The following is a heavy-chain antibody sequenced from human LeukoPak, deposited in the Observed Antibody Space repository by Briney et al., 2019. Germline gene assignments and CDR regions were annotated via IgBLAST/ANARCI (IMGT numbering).Heavy chain of an antibody. D-gene: IGHD4-11*01. J-gene: IGHJ4*02. Sequence: SETLSLTCAVYGGSFSGYYWSWIRQPPGKGLEWIGEINHSGSTNYNPSLKSRVTISIDTSKNQVSLKLSSVTAADTAVYYCARDFLLQSEGLFDYWGQGTLVTVSS. V-gene: IGHV4-34*01. CDR1: GGSFSGYY. CDR3: ARDFLLQSEGLFDY. CDR2: INHSGST.